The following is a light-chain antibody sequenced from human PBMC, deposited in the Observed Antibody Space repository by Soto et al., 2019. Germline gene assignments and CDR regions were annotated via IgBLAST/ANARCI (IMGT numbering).Light chain of an antibody. Sequence: ETILTQSPGTLSLTPGERATLYGTASQSVSSIYLAWYQQKPGQSPRLLIYGSSSRATGIPDRFSGSGSETDFTLTISRLEPEDFAVYYCQQYGSSPWTFGQGTKVDIK. CDR1: QSVSSIY. J-gene: IGKJ1*01. CDR2: GSS. CDR3: QQYGSSPWT. V-gene: IGKV3-20*01.